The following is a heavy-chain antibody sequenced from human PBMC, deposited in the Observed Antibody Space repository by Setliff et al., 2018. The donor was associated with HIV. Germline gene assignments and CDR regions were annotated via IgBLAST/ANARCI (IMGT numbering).Heavy chain of an antibody. CDR2: VHTSGSS. Sequence: NPSETLSLTCDVSGGSISDFYWSWIRQSPRWGLEWIGYVHTSGSSNYNLSLKSRATISVDTSTNQFSLKLTSLTAADTAVYYCVRGGTGWLRGLFDYWGRGILVTVS. CDR1: GGSISDFY. J-gene: IGHJ4*02. V-gene: IGHV4-4*08. CDR3: VRGGTGWLRGLFDY. D-gene: IGHD5-12*01.